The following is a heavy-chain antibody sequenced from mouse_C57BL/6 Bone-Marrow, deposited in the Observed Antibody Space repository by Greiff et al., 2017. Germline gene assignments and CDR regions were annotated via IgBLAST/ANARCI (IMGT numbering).Heavy chain of an antibody. CDR3: ARARLRYWYFDV. V-gene: IGHV5-4*03. J-gene: IGHJ1*03. Sequence: EVKLMESGGGLVKPGGSLKLSCAASGFTFSSYAMSWVRQPPEKRLEWVATISDGGSYTYYPDNVKGRFTISRDNAKNNLYLQMSHLKSEDTAMYYCARARLRYWYFDVWGTGTTVTVSS. CDR2: ISDGGSYT. CDR1: GFTFSSYA. D-gene: IGHD2-4*01.